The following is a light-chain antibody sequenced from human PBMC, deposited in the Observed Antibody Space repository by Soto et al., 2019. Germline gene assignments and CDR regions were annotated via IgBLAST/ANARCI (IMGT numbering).Light chain of an antibody. CDR1: RTVISNY. CDR3: QQYSSSPPT. J-gene: IGKJ2*01. V-gene: IGKV3-20*01. CDR2: GAS. Sequence: EFVLTQSPGTLSLSPGERVTLSCRASRTVISNYLAWYQQKLGQAPRLLISGASNRATGIPDRFIGSGSGTDFTLTISRLEPEDFAIYYCQQYSSSPPTFGQGTKREIK.